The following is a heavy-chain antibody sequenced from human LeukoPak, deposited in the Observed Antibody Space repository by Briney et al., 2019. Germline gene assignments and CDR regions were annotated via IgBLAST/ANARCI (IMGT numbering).Heavy chain of an antibody. J-gene: IGHJ4*02. D-gene: IGHD1-26*01. V-gene: IGHV3-9*01. CDR2: ISWNGGSI. CDR3: AKDIGSGSYYIWGQFDY. CDR1: GFTFDDYA. Sequence: GRSLRLSCAASGFTFDDYAMHWVRQAPGKGLEWVSGISWNGGSIGYADSVKGRFTISRDNAKNSLYLQMNSLRAEDTALYYCAKDIGSGSYYIWGQFDYWGQGTLVTVSS.